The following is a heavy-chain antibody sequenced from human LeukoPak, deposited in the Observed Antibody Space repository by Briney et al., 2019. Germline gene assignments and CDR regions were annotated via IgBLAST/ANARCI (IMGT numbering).Heavy chain of an antibody. CDR1: GGSISTYY. Sequence: SETLSLTCTVPGGSISTYYWSWIRQSPGRGLEWIGYIYYSGITKYNPSLKSRVTISVDTSTNQFSLRLSSVTAADTAVYYCARGYYYDSSGYFLDFWGQGTLVTVSS. CDR2: IYYSGIT. J-gene: IGHJ4*02. D-gene: IGHD3-22*01. CDR3: ARGYYYDSSGYFLDF. V-gene: IGHV4-59*01.